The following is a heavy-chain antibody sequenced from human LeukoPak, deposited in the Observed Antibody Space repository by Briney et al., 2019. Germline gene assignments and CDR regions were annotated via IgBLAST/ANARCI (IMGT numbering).Heavy chain of an antibody. V-gene: IGHV4-34*01. CDR1: GGSFSGYY. CDR2: INHSGST. J-gene: IGHJ4*02. Sequence: SETMSLTCAVYGGSFSGYYWSWIRQPPGKGLEWIGEINHSGSTNYNPSLKSRVTISVDTSKNQFSLKLSSVTAADTAVYYCVRGGVVVIPPFDYWGQGTLVTVSS. CDR3: VRGGVVVIPPFDY. D-gene: IGHD3-22*01.